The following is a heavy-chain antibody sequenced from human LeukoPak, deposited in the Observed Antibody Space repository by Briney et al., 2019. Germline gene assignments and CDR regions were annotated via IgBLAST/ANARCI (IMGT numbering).Heavy chain of an antibody. D-gene: IGHD6-13*01. CDR2: IYYSGST. CDR1: GGSISSYY. CDR3: ARGGAAPEYHYYYYLVV. J-gene: IGHJ6*03. V-gene: IGHV4-59*01. Sequence: SQTLSLTCTVSGGSISSYYRSWIRQPPGKGLEWIGSIYYSGSTTYNPSLKSRVPISVDTSKNQFSLKLSSVTAADTDVYYCARGGAAPEYHYYYYLVVWGKGTTVSISS.